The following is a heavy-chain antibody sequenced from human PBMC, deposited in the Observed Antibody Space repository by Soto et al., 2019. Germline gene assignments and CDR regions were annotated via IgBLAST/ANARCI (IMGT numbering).Heavy chain of an antibody. CDR1: GGTFSRYT. CDR3: ARDGTLYDSSAYYYLY. Sequence: QVQLVQSGAEVKKPGSSVKVSCKASGGTFSRYTITWVRQAPGQGLEWMGGITPMFGIPNYAQKLKGRVTITADESTSTAYMELSSLRSEDTAMYYCARDGTLYDSSAYYYLYWGQGTLVTVSS. D-gene: IGHD3-22*01. J-gene: IGHJ4*02. CDR2: ITPMFGIP. V-gene: IGHV1-69*01.